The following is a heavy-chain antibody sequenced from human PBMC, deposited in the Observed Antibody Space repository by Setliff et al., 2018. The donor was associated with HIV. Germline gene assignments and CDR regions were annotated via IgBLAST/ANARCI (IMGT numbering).Heavy chain of an antibody. D-gene: IGHD4-17*01. V-gene: IGHV4-39*01. J-gene: IGHJ4*02. CDR3: ARHAPGSEYGDAYYFDY. CDR1: AGSISSGSHY. CDR2: MYYSGST. Sequence: SETLSLTCTVSAGSISSGSHYWAWIRQPPGKGLEWIGHMYYSGSTYYNPSLKSRVTISVDTSKNQFSLRLTSATAADTAVYYCARHAPGSEYGDAYYFDYWGQGTLVTVSS.